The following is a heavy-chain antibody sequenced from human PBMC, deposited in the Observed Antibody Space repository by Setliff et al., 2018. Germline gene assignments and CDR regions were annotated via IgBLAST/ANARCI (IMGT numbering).Heavy chain of an antibody. CDR2: ISGGGINT. CDR1: GFTFSAST. Sequence: PGGSLRLSCAASGFTFSASTINWVRQAPGQGLEWVSGISGGGINTDYADSVKGRFTISRDNAKDTLYLQMNSLRAEDTAVYYCAKDISRTGYYYFDYWGRGTLVTVSS. J-gene: IGHJ4*02. CDR3: AKDISRTGYYYFDY. V-gene: IGHV3-23*01. D-gene: IGHD3-9*01.